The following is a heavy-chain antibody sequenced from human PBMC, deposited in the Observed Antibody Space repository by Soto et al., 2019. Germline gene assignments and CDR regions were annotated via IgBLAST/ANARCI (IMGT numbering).Heavy chain of an antibody. CDR1: GFTFSSYG. Sequence: QVQLVESGGGVVQPGRSLRLSCAASGFTFSSYGMHWVRQAPGKGLEWVAVISYDGSNKYYADSVKGRFTISRDNSKNTLYLQMNSLRAEDTAVYYCAKGSGYCSGGSCYRRQYFQHWGQGTLVTVSS. CDR2: ISYDGSNK. D-gene: IGHD2-15*01. V-gene: IGHV3-30*18. CDR3: AKGSGYCSGGSCYRRQYFQH. J-gene: IGHJ1*01.